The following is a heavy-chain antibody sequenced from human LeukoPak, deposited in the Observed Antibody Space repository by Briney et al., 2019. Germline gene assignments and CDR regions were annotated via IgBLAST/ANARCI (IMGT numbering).Heavy chain of an antibody. J-gene: IGHJ4*02. D-gene: IGHD3-10*02. V-gene: IGHV1-2*02. CDR2: INPNSGGT. CDR3: ARGSVTTMFSFDY. CDR1: GYTFTGYY. Sequence: ASVTVSCKASGYTFTGYYMHWVRQAPGQGLKWMGWINPNSGGTNHAQKFQGRVAMTRDTSISTAYVELSRLRSDDTAVYYCARGSVTTMFSFDYWGQGTLVTVSS.